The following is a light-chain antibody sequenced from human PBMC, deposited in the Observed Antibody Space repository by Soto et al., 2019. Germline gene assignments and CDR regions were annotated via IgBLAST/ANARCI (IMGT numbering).Light chain of an antibody. CDR3: QQYGTSPIT. CDR1: QRVSARY. V-gene: IGKV3-20*01. Sequence: EIVLTQSPGTLSLSPGERATLSCRASQRVSARYLAWYQQKPGQAPRLLIYDASSRATGIPDRFTGSGSGTDFTLTINRLEPEDFAVYYCQQYGTSPITFGQGTRLEIK. J-gene: IGKJ5*01. CDR2: DAS.